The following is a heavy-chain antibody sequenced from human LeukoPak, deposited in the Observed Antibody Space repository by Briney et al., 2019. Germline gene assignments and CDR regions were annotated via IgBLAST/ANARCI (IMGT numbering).Heavy chain of an antibody. V-gene: IGHV1-2*06. J-gene: IGHJ3*02. CDR3: ARDRPVHDAFDI. CDR2: INPNSGGT. Sequence: ASVKVSCKASGYTFTGYYMHWVRQAPGRGLEWMGRINPNSGGTNYAQKFQGRVTMTSDTSISTAYMELSRLRSDDTAVYYCARDRPVHDAFDIWGQGTMVTVSS. CDR1: GYTFTGYY. D-gene: IGHD6-6*01.